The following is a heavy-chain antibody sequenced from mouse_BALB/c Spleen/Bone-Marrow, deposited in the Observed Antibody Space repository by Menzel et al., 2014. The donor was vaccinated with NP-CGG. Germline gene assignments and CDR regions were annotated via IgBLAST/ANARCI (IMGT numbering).Heavy chain of an antibody. Sequence: VQLQQSGAELVKPGASVKLSCTASGFNIEDTYMHWVKQRPEQGLEWIGRIDPANGNTKNDPKFQGKATITADTSSNTAYLQLSSLTSEDTAVYYCAEITTAAYYVMDYWGQGTSVTVSS. J-gene: IGHJ4*01. CDR3: AEITTAAYYVMDY. D-gene: IGHD1-2*01. V-gene: IGHV14-3*02. CDR1: GFNIEDTY. CDR2: IDPANGNT.